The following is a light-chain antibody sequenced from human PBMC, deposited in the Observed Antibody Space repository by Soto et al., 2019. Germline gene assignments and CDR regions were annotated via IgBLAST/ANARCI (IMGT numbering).Light chain of an antibody. CDR1: QSVRSTY. V-gene: IGKV3-20*01. CDR3: QQYGTSPWS. Sequence: EIVLTQSPGTLSLSPGERATLSCRASQSVRSTYLAWYQQKPGQAPRLLIYGASSRATDIPDRFSGSGSGTDFPLTITRLEPEDCAVFYCQQYGTSPWSFGQGTKVEIK. CDR2: GAS. J-gene: IGKJ2*04.